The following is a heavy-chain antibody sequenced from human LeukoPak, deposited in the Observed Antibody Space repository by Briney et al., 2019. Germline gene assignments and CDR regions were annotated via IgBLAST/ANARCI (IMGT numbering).Heavy chain of an antibody. CDR1: GGSISSSSYY. CDR3: ARQEYYDFWSGSGNWFDP. V-gene: IGHV4-39*01. D-gene: IGHD3-3*01. CDR2: IYYSGST. J-gene: IGHJ5*02. Sequence: SETLSLTCTVSGGSISSSSYYWGWIRQPPGKGLEWIGSIYYSGSTYYNPSLKSRVTISVDTSKNQFSLKLSSVTAADTAVYYCARQEYYDFWSGSGNWFDPWGQGTLVTVSS.